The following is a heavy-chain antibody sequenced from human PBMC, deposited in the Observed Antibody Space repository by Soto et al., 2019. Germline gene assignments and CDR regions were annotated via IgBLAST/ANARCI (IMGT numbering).Heavy chain of an antibody. J-gene: IGHJ4*02. CDR2: ISAYNGNT. Sequence: AASVKVSCKASGYTFTSYGISWVRQAPGQGLEWMGWISAYNGNTNYAQKLQGRVTMTTDTSTSTAYMELRSLRSDDTAVYYCARDLRVSSSGWYPRYWGQGTLVTVSS. D-gene: IGHD6-19*01. CDR3: ARDLRVSSSGWYPRY. CDR1: GYTFTSYG. V-gene: IGHV1-18*04.